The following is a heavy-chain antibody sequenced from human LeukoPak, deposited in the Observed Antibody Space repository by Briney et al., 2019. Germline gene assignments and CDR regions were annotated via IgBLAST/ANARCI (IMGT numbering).Heavy chain of an antibody. Sequence: SGGSLRLSCAASGFTFSSYGMHWVRQAPGKGLEWVAVIWYDGSNKYYADSVKDRFTISRDNSKNTLYLQMNSLRAEDTAMYYCARDPTQVEYSSSGGLFDYWGQGTLVTVSS. D-gene: IGHD6-6*01. CDR2: IWYDGSNK. V-gene: IGHV3-33*01. CDR3: ARDPTQVEYSSSGGLFDY. CDR1: GFTFSSYG. J-gene: IGHJ4*02.